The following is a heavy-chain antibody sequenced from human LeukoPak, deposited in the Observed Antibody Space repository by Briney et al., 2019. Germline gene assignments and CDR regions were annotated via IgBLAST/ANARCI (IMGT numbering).Heavy chain of an antibody. J-gene: IGHJ4*02. V-gene: IGHV3-30-3*01. D-gene: IGHD5-24*01. CDR2: ISYDGSNK. Sequence: PGGSLRLSCAASGFTFSSYAMHWARQAPGKGLEWVAVISYDGSNKYYADSVKGRFTISRDNSKNTLYLQMNSLRAEDTAVYYCARGRWLSIGGNWGQGTLVTVSS. CDR3: ARGRWLSIGGN. CDR1: GFTFSSYA.